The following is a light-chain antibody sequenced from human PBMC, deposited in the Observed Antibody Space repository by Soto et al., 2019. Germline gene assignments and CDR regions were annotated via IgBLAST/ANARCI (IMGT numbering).Light chain of an antibody. CDR1: QGISSH. CDR2: AAS. V-gene: IGKV1-27*01. Sequence: DVPMTQSPSSLSASVGDRVTLTCRASQGISSHLAWYQQKPGKVPSLLISAASTLQSGVPSRFSGSGSGTDFTLTITSLHPEDVATYYWQKYDSAPLTFGGGTKVEIK. CDR3: QKYDSAPLT. J-gene: IGKJ4*01.